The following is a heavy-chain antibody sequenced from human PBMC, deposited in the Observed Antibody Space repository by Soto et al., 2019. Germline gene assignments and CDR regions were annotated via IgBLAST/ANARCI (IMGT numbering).Heavy chain of an antibody. CDR1: GFSLTTSGVG. CDR3: AHRVLRTVFGLVTTTAIYFDF. Sequence: QITLNESGPTQVKPRQTLTLTCTFSGFSLTTSGVGVGWIRQSPGKAPEWLALIYWDDDKRYSPSLKSRPTITKDTSKNQVVLTMAALDPADTATYYCAHRVLRTVFGLVTTTAIYFDFWGQGTPVAVSS. V-gene: IGHV2-5*02. CDR2: IYWDDDK. D-gene: IGHD3-3*01. J-gene: IGHJ4*02.